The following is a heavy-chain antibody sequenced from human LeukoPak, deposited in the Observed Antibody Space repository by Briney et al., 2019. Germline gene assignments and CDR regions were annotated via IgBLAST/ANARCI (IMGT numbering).Heavy chain of an antibody. CDR2: INTDGSTT. Sequence: GGSLRLSCAASGFTFSSYAMHWVRQAPGKGLVWVSRINTDGSTTSYADSVKGRFTFSRDNAKNTLYLQMNSLRAEDTAVYYCTRYLSGGFDSWGQGTLVTVSS. CDR3: TRYLSGGFDS. J-gene: IGHJ4*02. D-gene: IGHD2-15*01. V-gene: IGHV3-74*01. CDR1: GFTFSSYA.